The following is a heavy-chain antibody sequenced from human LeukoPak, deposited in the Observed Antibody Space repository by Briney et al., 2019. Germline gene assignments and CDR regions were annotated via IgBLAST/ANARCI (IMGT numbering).Heavy chain of an antibody. CDR1: GGSISSSNW. Sequence: SETLSLTCAVSGGSISSSNWWSWVRQPPGKGLEWIGEIYHSGSTNYNPSLKSRVTISVDKSKNQFSLKLSSVTAADTAVYYCASASHDILTGYYSGGYFDYWGQGTLVTVSS. J-gene: IGHJ4*02. D-gene: IGHD3-9*01. V-gene: IGHV4-4*02. CDR3: ASASHDILTGYYSGGYFDY. CDR2: IYHSGST.